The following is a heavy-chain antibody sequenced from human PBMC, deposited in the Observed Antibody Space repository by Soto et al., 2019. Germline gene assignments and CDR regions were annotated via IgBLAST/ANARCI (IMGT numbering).Heavy chain of an antibody. J-gene: IGHJ3*01. CDR1: GFPLSTSGVG. CDR2: IYWDDDK. V-gene: IGHV2-5*02. Sequence: QITLKESGPTRVKPTQTLALTCTFSGFPLSTSGVGVGWIRQSPGKAPEWLALIYWDDDKRYSPSLKTRLTITKDTSNNQLVLIMTNMDPVDTATYYCAHRRAGGRDWNTGTFDVWGQGTLVTVSS. D-gene: IGHD1-1*01. CDR3: AHRRAGGRDWNTGTFDV.